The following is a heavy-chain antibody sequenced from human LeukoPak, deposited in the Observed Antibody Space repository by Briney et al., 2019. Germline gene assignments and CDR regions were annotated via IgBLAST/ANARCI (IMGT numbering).Heavy chain of an antibody. Sequence: SETLSLTCTVSGGSISTYYWSWIRQPPGKGLEWIGYIYYSGTTNYNPSLKSRVTISVATSKNQFSLKLSSVTAADTAVYYCARLGDYSSGWYFVDFWGQGTLVTVSS. CDR1: GGSISTYY. CDR2: IYYSGTT. CDR3: ARLGDYSSGWYFVDF. V-gene: IGHV4-59*08. J-gene: IGHJ4*02. D-gene: IGHD6-19*01.